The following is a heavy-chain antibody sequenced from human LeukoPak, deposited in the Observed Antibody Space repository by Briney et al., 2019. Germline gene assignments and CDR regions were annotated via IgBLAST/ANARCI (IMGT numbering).Heavy chain of an antibody. CDR3: ARDLEQQLFDL. CDR1: GFTFSRYS. CDR2: ITTSSTYL. J-gene: IGHJ5*02. Sequence: GGSLRLSCAASGFTFSRYSMNWVRQAPGKGLEWVSSITTSSTYLFYADSVKGRFTISRDNAKNSLYLQMNSLRAEDTAVYYCARDLEQQLFDLWGQGTLVTVSS. V-gene: IGHV3-21*01. D-gene: IGHD6-13*01.